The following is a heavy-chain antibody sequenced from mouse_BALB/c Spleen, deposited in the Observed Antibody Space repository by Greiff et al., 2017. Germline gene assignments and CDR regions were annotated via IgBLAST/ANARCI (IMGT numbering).Heavy chain of an antibody. CDR2: IYPGDGDT. Sequence: QVQLKESGPELVKPGASVKISCKASGYAFSSSWMNWVKQRPGQGLEWIGRIYPGDGDTNYNGKFKGKATLTADKSSSTAYMQLSSLTSVDSAVYFCARGEEGTYWGQGTLVTVSA. CDR1: GYAFSSSW. V-gene: IGHV1-82*01. CDR3: ARGEEGTY. J-gene: IGHJ3*01.